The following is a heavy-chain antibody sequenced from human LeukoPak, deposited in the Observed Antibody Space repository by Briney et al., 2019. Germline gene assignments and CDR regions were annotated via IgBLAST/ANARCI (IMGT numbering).Heavy chain of an antibody. V-gene: IGHV4-4*07. D-gene: IGHD4-17*01. CDR2: IYTSGST. CDR3: ARAVRLYGDYYFDY. J-gene: IGHJ4*02. CDR1: GGSISSYY. Sequence: SETLSLTCTVSGGSISSYYWSWIRQPAGRGLEWIGRIYTSGSTNYNPSLKSRVTMSVDTSKNQFSLKLSSVTAADTAVYYCARAVRLYGDYYFDYWGQGTLVTVSS.